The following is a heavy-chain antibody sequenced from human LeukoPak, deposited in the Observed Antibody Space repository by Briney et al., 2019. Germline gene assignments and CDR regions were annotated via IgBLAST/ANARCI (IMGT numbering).Heavy chain of an antibody. CDR1: GGSILRSTYY. D-gene: IGHD3-16*02. Sequence: SEALPLTRPVCGGSILRSTYYWRWIPHPPERALEWIGSISYTGSHYYNSSLKSRVTISVDTSKNQFSLRLTSVTAADTAVYYCARQGIRLGELSLENPWGQGTLVTVSS. J-gene: IGHJ5*02. V-gene: IGHV4-39*01. CDR3: ARQGIRLGELSLENP. CDR2: ISYTGSH.